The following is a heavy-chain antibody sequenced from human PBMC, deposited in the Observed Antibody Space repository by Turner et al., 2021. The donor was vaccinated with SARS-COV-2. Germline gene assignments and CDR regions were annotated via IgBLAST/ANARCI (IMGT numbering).Heavy chain of an antibody. J-gene: IGHJ3*02. CDR3: ANFGDAFDI. CDR2: ISYDGSNK. D-gene: IGHD3-3*01. Sequence: QVQLVESGGGVVQPGRSLRLSCAASGFTFSSYGMHWVRQALGKGLEWVAVISYDGSNKYYADSVKGRFTISRDNSKNTLYLQMNSLRAEDTAVYYCANFGDAFDIWGQGTMVTISS. CDR1: GFTFSSYG. V-gene: IGHV3-30*18.